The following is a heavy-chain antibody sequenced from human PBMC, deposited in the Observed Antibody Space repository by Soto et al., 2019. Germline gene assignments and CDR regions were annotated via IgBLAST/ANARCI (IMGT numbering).Heavy chain of an antibody. J-gene: IGHJ6*02. CDR2: VSYDGSIK. CDR3: AKDGSHRAVAGTSPTSYFYGLAV. D-gene: IGHD6-19*01. Sequence: QVQLVESGGGVVQPGRSLRLSCAASGFTFSVYGMHWVRQAPGKGLEWVALVSYDGSIKYYADSVKGRFTISRDNSKNTLYLQMNSLRVEDTAVYYCAKDGSHRAVAGTSPTSYFYGLAVWGQGTTVTVSS. V-gene: IGHV3-30*18. CDR1: GFTFSVYG.